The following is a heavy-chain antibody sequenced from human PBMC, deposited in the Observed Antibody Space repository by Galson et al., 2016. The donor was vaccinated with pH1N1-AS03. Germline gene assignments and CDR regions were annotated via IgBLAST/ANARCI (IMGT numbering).Heavy chain of an antibody. CDR2: IKQDGSDK. CDR1: GFPFSGYW. CDR3: AKAVAGSLNLYYYYGADV. V-gene: IGHV3-7*03. D-gene: IGHD6-19*01. J-gene: IGHJ6*02. Sequence: SLRLSCAASGFPFSGYWMTWVRQAAGKGLEWAASIKQDGSDKHYVDSVKGRFTISKDNAKNSLYLQMNSLRPEDTAVYYCAKAVAGSLNLYYYYGADVWGQGTTVTVSS.